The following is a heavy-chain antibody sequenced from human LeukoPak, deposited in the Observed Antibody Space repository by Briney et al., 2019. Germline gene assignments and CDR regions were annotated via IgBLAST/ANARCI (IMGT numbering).Heavy chain of an antibody. Sequence: PGGSLRLSCAASGFTFTSYAMSWVRQAPGKGLEWVSAISGSGDKTYNADSVKGRFTISRDNSKNTVYLQMNSLRAEDTAVYYCAKWGFLEWLLSMFDYWGQGPLVTVSS. CDR1: GFTFTSYA. CDR2: ISGSGDKT. V-gene: IGHV3-23*01. CDR3: AKWGFLEWLLSMFDY. J-gene: IGHJ4*02. D-gene: IGHD3-3*01.